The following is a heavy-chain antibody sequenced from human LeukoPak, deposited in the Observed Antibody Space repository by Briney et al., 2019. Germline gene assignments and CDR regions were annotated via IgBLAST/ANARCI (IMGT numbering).Heavy chain of an antibody. D-gene: IGHD3-10*01. V-gene: IGHV4-59*08. Sequence: PSETLSLTCTVSGGSISNHYWSWIRQPPGKGLEWIGYIYYSGSTNYNPSLKSRVTISVDTSPNRFSLKLNSATAADTAVYYCARLAYGWGTFNRYHFDYWGQGTLVAVSS. J-gene: IGHJ4*02. CDR2: IYYSGST. CDR1: GGSISNHY. CDR3: ARLAYGWGTFNRYHFDY.